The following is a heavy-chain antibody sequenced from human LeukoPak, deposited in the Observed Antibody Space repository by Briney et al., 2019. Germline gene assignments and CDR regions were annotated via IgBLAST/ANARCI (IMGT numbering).Heavy chain of an antibody. J-gene: IGHJ4*02. V-gene: IGHV4-34*01. CDR1: GGSFSGYY. D-gene: IGHD5-18*01. CDR2: INHSGST. Sequence: SETLSLTCAVYGGSFSGYYWSWIRQPPGKGLEWIGEINHSGSTNYNPSLKSRVTISVDTSKNQFSLKLSSVTAADTAVYYCARVGQLWFLDYWGQGTLVTVSS. CDR3: ARVGQLWFLDY.